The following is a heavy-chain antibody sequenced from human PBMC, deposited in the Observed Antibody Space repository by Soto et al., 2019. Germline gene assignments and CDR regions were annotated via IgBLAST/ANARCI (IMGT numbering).Heavy chain of an antibody. CDR1: GGYY. Sequence: GGYYWYWIRQHPGEGLEYMGYVYYSGRTAYNPSLKSRISISLDTSQNQVSLVLTSVTAADTAVYYCARFAEPAVRSDSDLYYTEVWCKGTSVTGSS. J-gene: IGHJ6*03. CDR2: VYYSGRT. V-gene: IGHV4-31*02. CDR3: ARFAEPAVRSDSDLYYTEV. D-gene: IGHD1-26*01.